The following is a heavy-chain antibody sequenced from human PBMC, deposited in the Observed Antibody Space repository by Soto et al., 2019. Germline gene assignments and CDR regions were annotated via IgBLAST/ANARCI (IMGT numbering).Heavy chain of an antibody. CDR2: ISSRNNDM. CDR3: ARDVNGDFCGA. D-gene: IGHD2-21*01. CDR1: GFTFSSYS. Sequence: EVQLVESGGGLVKPGGSLRLSCAASGFTFSSYSMNWVRQAPGKGLEWVSTISSRNNDMYYVDSVKGRFTISRDNARNSVYLQMNSLRADDTAVYYCARDVNGDFCGAWGQGTLVTVSS. V-gene: IGHV3-21*01. J-gene: IGHJ5*02.